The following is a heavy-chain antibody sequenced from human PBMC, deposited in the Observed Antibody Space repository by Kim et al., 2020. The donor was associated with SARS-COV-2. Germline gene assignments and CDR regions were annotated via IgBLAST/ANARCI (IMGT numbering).Heavy chain of an antibody. CDR2: ISSSGGTT. V-gene: IGHV3-64*01. Sequence: GGSLRLSCAASGFTFSNYGFHWVRQAPGKRLEYVSGISSSGGTTYYANSVKDRFTISRDNSKNTLYLQMDSLRVEDMAVYYCARGRGFDPWGQGTLVTVS. CDR1: GFTFSNYG. CDR3: ARGRGFDP. J-gene: IGHJ5*02. D-gene: IGHD3-10*01.